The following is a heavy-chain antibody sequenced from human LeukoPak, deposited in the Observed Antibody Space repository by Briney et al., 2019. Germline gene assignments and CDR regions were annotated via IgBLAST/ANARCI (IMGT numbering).Heavy chain of an antibody. CDR1: GFTFSSYA. CDR2: ISGSGSNT. J-gene: IGHJ4*02. D-gene: IGHD3-16*01. Sequence: PGGSLRLSCAASGFTFSSYAMSWVRQAPGKGLEWVSVISGSGSNTDYADSVKGRFTFSRDNSKNTLYLQMNSLRAEDTAIYYCAKGPSPVLGGGSYFDYWGQGTLVTVSS. V-gene: IGHV3-23*01. CDR3: AKGPSPVLGGGSYFDY.